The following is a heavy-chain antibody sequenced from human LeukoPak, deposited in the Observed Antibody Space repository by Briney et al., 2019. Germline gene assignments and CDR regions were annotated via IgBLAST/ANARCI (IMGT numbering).Heavy chain of an antibody. D-gene: IGHD3-16*01. CDR1: GLTFSNYW. J-gene: IGHJ4*02. V-gene: IGHV3-7*03. CDR3: AREKYDYVWGSYRY. Sequence: RGSLRLSCVASGLTFSNYWMSWVRQAPGKGLEWVANIKEDGSEKYYVDSVKGRFTISRDNAKNSLYLQMNSLRAEDTAVYYCAREKYDYVWGSYRYWGQGTLVTVSS. CDR2: IKEDGSEK.